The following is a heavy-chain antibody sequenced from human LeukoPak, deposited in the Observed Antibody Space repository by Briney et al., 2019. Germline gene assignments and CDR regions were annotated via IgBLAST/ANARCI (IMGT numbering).Heavy chain of an antibody. Sequence: ASVKVSCKASGYTFTGYYMHWVRQAPGQGLEWMGWINPNSGGTNYAQKFQGRVTMTRDTSISTAYMELSRLRSDDTAVYYCARDGEDCSSTSCYGERSLGFDYWGQGTLVTVSS. J-gene: IGHJ4*02. CDR2: INPNSGGT. D-gene: IGHD2-2*01. CDR3: ARDGEDCSSTSCYGERSLGFDY. V-gene: IGHV1-2*02. CDR1: GYTFTGYY.